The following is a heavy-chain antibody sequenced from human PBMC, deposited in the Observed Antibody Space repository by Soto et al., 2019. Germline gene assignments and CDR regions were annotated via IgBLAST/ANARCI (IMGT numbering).Heavy chain of an antibody. V-gene: IGHV3-15*01. J-gene: IGHJ4*02. CDR3: TTDIRWELPLDY. CDR1: GFTFSNSL. Sequence: EGSLRLSCAASGFTFSNSLMSWVRQAPGKGLEWVGRIKSKADGGTTEHAAPVRGRFTISRDDSKNTLYLQMNSLKTEDTAVYYCTTDIRWELPLDYWGQGTMVTVSS. CDR2: IKSKADGGTT. D-gene: IGHD1-26*01.